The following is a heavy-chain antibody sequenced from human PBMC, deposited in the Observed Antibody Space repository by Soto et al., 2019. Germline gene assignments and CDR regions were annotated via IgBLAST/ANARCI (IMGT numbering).Heavy chain of an antibody. CDR3: ARMATFGSLNWFDP. J-gene: IGHJ5*02. V-gene: IGHV1-8*01. D-gene: IGHD3-16*01. CDR1: GYSFTNND. Sequence: GASVKVSCKASGYSFTNNDVSWVRQATGQGLEWMGWMNPGSGDTGYAQKFQGRVTMTRDISIATAYMELSDLRSDDTAIYYCARMATFGSLNWFDPWGRGTLVTVSS. CDR2: MNPGSGDT.